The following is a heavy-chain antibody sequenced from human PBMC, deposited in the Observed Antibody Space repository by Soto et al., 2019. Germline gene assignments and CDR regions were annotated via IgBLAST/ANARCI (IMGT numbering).Heavy chain of an antibody. CDR3: ARDITATSTRWLDP. J-gene: IGHJ5*02. CDR2: ISADNGNT. V-gene: IGHV1-18*04. D-gene: IGHD6-13*01. Sequence: QVQLVQSGGEVKKPGASVKVSCKASGYTFTSYDISWVRQAPGQGLEWRGWISADNGNTIYAQKVQGRVTMTTDTTTNTANMELRSLRSNDTAVYYCARDITATSTRWLDPWGQGTLVTVSS. CDR1: GYTFTSYD.